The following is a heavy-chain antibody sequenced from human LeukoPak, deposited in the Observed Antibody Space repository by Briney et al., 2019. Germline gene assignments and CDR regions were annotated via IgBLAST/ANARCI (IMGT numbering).Heavy chain of an antibody. CDR2: FDPEDGET. D-gene: IGHD3-22*01. CDR3: ATPRDYDSSGYLNPLDY. J-gene: IGHJ4*02. CDR1: GYTLTELS. V-gene: IGHV1-24*01. Sequence: ASGKVSCKVSGYTLTELSMHWVRQAPGKGLEWMGGFDPEDGETIYAQKFQGRVTMTEDTSTDTAYMELSSLRSEDTAVYYCATPRDYDSSGYLNPLDYWGQGTLVTVSS.